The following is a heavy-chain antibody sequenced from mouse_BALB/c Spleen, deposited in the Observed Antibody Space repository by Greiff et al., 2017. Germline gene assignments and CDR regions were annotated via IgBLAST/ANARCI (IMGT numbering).Heavy chain of an antibody. Sequence: EVKLQESGGGLVQPGGSLRLSCATSGFTFTDYYMSWVRQPRGKALEWLGFIRNKANGYTTEYSASVKGRFTISRDTSQSILYLQMNTLRAEDSATYYCAREDYGSSYGWFAYWGQGTLVTVSA. CDR3: AREDYGSSYGWFAY. CDR2: IRNKANGYTT. CDR1: GFTFTDYY. V-gene: IGHV7-3*02. J-gene: IGHJ3*01. D-gene: IGHD1-1*01.